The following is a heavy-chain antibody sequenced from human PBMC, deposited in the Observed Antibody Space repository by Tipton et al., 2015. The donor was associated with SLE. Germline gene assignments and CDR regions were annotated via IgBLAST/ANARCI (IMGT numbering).Heavy chain of an antibody. D-gene: IGHD2-2*01. V-gene: IGHV1-18*01. J-gene: IGHJ4*02. CDR2: ISAYNGNT. CDR3: ARVNQKDIVVVPAAALDY. Sequence: QSGPEVKKPGASVKVSCKASGYTFTSYGISWGRQAPGQGLEWMGWISAYNGNTNYAQKLQGRVTMTTDTSTSTAYMELRSLRSADTAVYYCARVNQKDIVVVPAAALDYWGQGTLVTVSS. CDR1: GYTFTSYG.